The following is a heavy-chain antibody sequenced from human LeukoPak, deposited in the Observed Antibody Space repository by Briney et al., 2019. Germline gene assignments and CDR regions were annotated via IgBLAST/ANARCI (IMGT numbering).Heavy chain of an antibody. D-gene: IGHD3-10*01. Sequence: GGSLRLSCAASGFTFSSYAINWVRQAPGKGLEWVAVISYDGTNKNYADFVKGRFTISRDSSKNTVYLEMNSLRGEDTAVYYCARDPEHYGSGSYLDYWGQGSLVTVSS. CDR3: ARDPEHYGSGSYLDY. V-gene: IGHV3-30-3*01. CDR2: ISYDGTNK. J-gene: IGHJ4*02. CDR1: GFTFSSYA.